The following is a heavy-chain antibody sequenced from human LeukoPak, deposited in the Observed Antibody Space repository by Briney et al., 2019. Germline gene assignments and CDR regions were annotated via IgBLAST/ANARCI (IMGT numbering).Heavy chain of an antibody. V-gene: IGHV4-34*01. CDR1: GGSFSGHY. D-gene: IGHD6-25*01. CDR2: STHSGST. J-gene: IGHJ4*02. CDR3: ARGPTGAAALDF. Sequence: SETLSLTCAVYGGSFSGHYWTRIRQSPGKGLEWIGESTHSGSTNYNPSLKSRLTISVDTFKNQFSLKLTSVSAADTAVYHCARGPTGAAALDFWGPGTLVTVSS.